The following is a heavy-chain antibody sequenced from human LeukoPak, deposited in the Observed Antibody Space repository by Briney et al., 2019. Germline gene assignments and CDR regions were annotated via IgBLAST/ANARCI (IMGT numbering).Heavy chain of an antibody. CDR1: GYTFTGYY. CDR2: INPNSGGT. Sequence: GASVKVSCKASGYTFTGYYMHWVRQAPGQGLEWMGWINPNSGGTNYARKFQGRVTMTRDTSSSTAYMELSRLRFDDTVVYYCARGPRITIFGVVMANDAFDIWGQGTMVTVTS. J-gene: IGHJ3*02. D-gene: IGHD3-3*01. CDR3: ARGPRITIFGVVMANDAFDI. V-gene: IGHV1-2*02.